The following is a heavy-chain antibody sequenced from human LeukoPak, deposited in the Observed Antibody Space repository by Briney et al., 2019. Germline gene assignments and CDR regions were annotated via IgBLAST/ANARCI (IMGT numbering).Heavy chain of an antibody. J-gene: IGHJ6*02. D-gene: IGHD6-19*01. V-gene: IGHV5-51*01. CDR2: IYPGDSDT. CDR3: ARHEDPYSSGWGDYYYGMDV. CDR1: GYSFTSYW. Sequence: GESLKISCKGSGYSFTSYWIGWVRQMPGKGLEWMGIIYPGDSDTRYSPSFQGQVTISADKSISTAYLQWSSLKASDTATYYCARHEDPYSSGWGDYYYGMDVWGQGTTVTVSS.